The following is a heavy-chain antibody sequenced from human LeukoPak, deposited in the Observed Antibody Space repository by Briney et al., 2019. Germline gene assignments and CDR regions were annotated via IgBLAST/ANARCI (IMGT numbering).Heavy chain of an antibody. CDR2: IYTSGST. D-gene: IGHD3-3*01. V-gene: IGHV4-4*09. CDR1: GGSFSSYY. CDR3: ARHFRGRITIFGVVNGFDY. J-gene: IGHJ4*02. Sequence: KSSETLSLTCTVSGGSFSSYYWNWIRQPPGKGLEWIGYIYTSGSTNYNPSLKSRGTISVDTSKNQFSLKLSSVTAAATAVYYCARHFRGRITIFGVVNGFDYWGQGTLVTVSS.